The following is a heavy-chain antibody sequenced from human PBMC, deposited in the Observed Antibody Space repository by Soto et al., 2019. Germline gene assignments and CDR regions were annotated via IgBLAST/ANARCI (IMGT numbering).Heavy chain of an antibody. D-gene: IGHD3-10*02. CDR2: VYYSGTP. CDR1: GGSISSNSHY. J-gene: IGHJ5*02. CDR3: AKDQLYIRGVIHNWFDP. V-gene: IGHV4-39*02. Sequence: SETLSLTCPFSGGSISSNSHYWGWIRQPPGKGLEWIASVYYSGTPYYSPSLKSRVTISIDTSKTQISLKLSSVTAADTAVYYCAKDQLYIRGVIHNWFDPWGQGTLVTVSS.